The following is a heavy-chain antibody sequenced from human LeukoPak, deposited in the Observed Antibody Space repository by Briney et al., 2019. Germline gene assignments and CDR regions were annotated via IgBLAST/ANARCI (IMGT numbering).Heavy chain of an antibody. CDR3: AKRSGSPHNFDF. D-gene: IGHD1-1*01. Sequence: GGSLRLSCAASGFTFRSHSLDWVCQAPGKGLEWVSLISGDGGNGRYAGSVKGRFTVSRDNSKKFLFLQLNSLRSEDTALYFCAKRSGSPHNFDFWGQGVQVTVS. CDR1: GFTFRSHS. V-gene: IGHV3-43*02. J-gene: IGHJ4*02. CDR2: ISGDGGNG.